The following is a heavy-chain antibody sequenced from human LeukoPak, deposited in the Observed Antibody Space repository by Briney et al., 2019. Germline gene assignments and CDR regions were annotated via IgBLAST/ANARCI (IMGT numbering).Heavy chain of an antibody. V-gene: IGHV3-74*01. CDR2: IDRDGSRI. CDR3: ARDKGDYDTSGSLFVF. CDR1: GFTFSSYW. D-gene: IGHD3-22*01. Sequence: GGSLRLSCAVSGFTFSSYWMHWVRQAPGKGLVWVSRIDRDGSRINYADSVKGRFTISRDNAKNSLYLQMNSLRAEDTAVYYCARDKGDYDTSGSLFVFGGQGTLVTVSS. J-gene: IGHJ4*02.